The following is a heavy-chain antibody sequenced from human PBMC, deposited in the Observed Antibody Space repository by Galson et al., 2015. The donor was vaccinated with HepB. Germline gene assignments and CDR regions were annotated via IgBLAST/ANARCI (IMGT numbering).Heavy chain of an antibody. Sequence: SLRLSCAASGFTFSSYAMHWVRQAPGKGLEWVAVISYDGSNKYYADSVKGRFTIPRDNSKNTLYLQMNSLRAEDTAVYYCARDRDDILTAAPASFDYWGQGTLVTVSS. V-gene: IGHV3-30*04. CDR1: GFTFSSYA. CDR3: ARDRDDILTAAPASFDY. D-gene: IGHD3-9*01. CDR2: ISYDGSNK. J-gene: IGHJ4*02.